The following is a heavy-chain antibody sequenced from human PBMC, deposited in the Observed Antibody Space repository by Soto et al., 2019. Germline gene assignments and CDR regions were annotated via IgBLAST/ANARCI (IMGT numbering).Heavy chain of an antibody. CDR1: GFTFSSYS. V-gene: IGHV3-21*01. CDR2: ISSSSSYI. CDR3: ARPPYYYDSSGYLGY. D-gene: IGHD3-22*01. J-gene: IGHJ4*02. Sequence: NPGGSLRLSCTASGFTFSSYSMNWVRQAPGKGLEWVSSISSSSSYIYYADSVKGRFTISRDNAKNSLYLQMNSLRAEDTAVYYCARPPYYYDSSGYLGYWGQGTLVTVSS.